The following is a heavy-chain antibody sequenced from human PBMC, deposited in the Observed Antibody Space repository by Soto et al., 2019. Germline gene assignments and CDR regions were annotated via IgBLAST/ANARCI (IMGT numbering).Heavy chain of an antibody. CDR2: MSYDGGNK. Sequence: QVQLVESGGGVVQPGRSLRLSCAASGFTFSSYAVHWVRQAQGKGLEGVAVMSYDGGNKDYADSVRGRFTISRDNSKNTLYLQMKSLRAEDTDVYYCARDDLAEAYYNYGMDVWGQGTTVIVSS. V-gene: IGHV3-30-3*01. J-gene: IGHJ6*02. CDR1: GFTFSSYA. CDR3: ARDDLAEAYYNYGMDV.